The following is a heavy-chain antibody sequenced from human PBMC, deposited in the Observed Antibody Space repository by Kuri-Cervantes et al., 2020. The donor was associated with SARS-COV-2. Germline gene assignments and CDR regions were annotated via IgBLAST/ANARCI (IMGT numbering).Heavy chain of an antibody. CDR1: GGSISDYY. V-gene: IGHV4-59*01. Sequence: SETLSLTCTVSGGSISDYYWSWIRQPPGKGLEWIGDIYYTGSTSYNPSLKSRVAISVDTSKNQFSLKLTSVTAAGTAVYYCARDCSTADCKTFGYYWGRGTLVTVSS. CDR3: ARDCSTADCKTFGYY. D-gene: IGHD2-2*01. J-gene: IGHJ4*02. CDR2: IYYTGST.